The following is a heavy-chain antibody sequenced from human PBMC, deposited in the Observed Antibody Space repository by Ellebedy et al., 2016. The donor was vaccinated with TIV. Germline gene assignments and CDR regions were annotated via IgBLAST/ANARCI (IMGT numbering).Heavy chain of an antibody. V-gene: IGHV1-18*01. D-gene: IGHD6-19*01. J-gene: IGHJ4*02. CDR2: ISAYNGNT. CDR3: ARDESRKLPGIAVAGTGY. Sequence: ASVQVSCXASGYTFTSYGISWVRQAPGQGLEWMGWISAYNGNTNYAQKLQGRVTMTRDTSTSTVYMELSSLRSEDTAVYYCARDESRKLPGIAVAGTGYWGQGTLVTVSS. CDR1: GYTFTSYG.